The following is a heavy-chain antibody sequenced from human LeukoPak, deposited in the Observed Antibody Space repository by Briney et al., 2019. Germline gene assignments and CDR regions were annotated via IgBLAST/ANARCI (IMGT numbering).Heavy chain of an antibody. Sequence: SETLSLTCTVSGGSISSYHWSWVRQPPGKGLEWIGYILTSGTTNYNPSLNSRLTISVDTSKNQCTLKLNSVTAADTAVYYCARLRVSGNYLYYFDYWGQGTLVTVSS. V-gene: IGHV4-4*09. CDR3: ARLRVSGNYLYYFDY. D-gene: IGHD1-7*01. CDR2: ILTSGTT. J-gene: IGHJ4*02. CDR1: GGSISSYH.